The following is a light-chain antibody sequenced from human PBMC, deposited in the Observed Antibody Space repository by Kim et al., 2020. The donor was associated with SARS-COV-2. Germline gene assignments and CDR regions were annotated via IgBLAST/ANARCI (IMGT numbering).Light chain of an antibody. CDR3: QQFNNWPGT. V-gene: IGKV3-15*01. CDR2: GAS. Sequence: EIVMTQSPATLSVSPGERATLSCRASQSVSANLAWYQQKPGQAPRLLIYGASTRATGIPGRFSDSGSGTEFTLTISSLQSEDFAVYYCQQFNNWPGTFGQGTKVDIK. J-gene: IGKJ1*01. CDR1: QSVSAN.